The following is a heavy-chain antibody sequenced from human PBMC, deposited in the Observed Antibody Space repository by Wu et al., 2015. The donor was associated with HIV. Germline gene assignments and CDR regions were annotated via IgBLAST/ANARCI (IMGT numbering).Heavy chain of an antibody. D-gene: IGHD2-21*01. V-gene: IGHV1-2*02. CDR3: SRGIPTREYYFDY. Sequence: QVQLIQSGAELKKPGTSMKVSCRTSGYTFTGYYIHWVRQAPGQGLEWMGWITPKSGDSKPSQKFQDRVTMTRDTSTSTVYMGLSNLRSEDTAVYYCSRGIPTREYYFDYWGQGTLVTVSS. CDR1: GYTFTGYY. CDR2: ITPKSGDS. J-gene: IGHJ4*02.